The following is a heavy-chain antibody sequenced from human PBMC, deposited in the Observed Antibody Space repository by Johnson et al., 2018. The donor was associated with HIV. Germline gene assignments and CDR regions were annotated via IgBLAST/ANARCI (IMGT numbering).Heavy chain of an antibody. J-gene: IGHJ3*02. CDR3: ARDLAYNSRWTGAFDI. V-gene: IGHV3-30*04. D-gene: IGHD6-13*01. CDR1: GFTFSSYA. Sequence: QMQLVESGGGVVQPGRSLRLSCAASGFTFSSYAMHWVRQAQGKGLEWVAVIGYDGSDKSYADSVKGRVTIARDNPKNTVYLHMNNLRAEDTAVYYCARDLAYNSRWTGAFDIWGQGTMVTVSS. CDR2: IGYDGSDK.